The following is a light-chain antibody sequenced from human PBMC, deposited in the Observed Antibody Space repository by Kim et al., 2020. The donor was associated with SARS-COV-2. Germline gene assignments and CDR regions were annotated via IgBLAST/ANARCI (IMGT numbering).Light chain of an antibody. V-gene: IGLV2-8*01. CDR3: SSYAGRI. CDR2: EFN. J-gene: IGLJ2*01. Sequence: GSPRQSVDISLAEISSDVADYRYVSWYQQHPGKDPKLMIYEFNRRPSGVPDRFSGSKSGNTASLTVSGLQAEDEADYYCSSYAGRIFGGGTQLTVL. CDR1: SSDVADYRY.